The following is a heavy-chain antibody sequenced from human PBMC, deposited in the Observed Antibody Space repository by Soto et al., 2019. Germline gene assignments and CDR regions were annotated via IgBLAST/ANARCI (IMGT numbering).Heavy chain of an antibody. D-gene: IGHD2-21*02. CDR3: ASGGHVVVVTAAFDN. V-gene: IGHV1-18*01. J-gene: IGHJ4*03. Sequence: ASVKVSCKASGYTFTSYGIGWVRQAPGQGLEWMGWISAYNGNTNYAQKLQGRVTMTTDTSTSTAYMELRSLGSDDTAVYYCASGGHVVVVTAAFDNWGQGTTVTVSS. CDR2: ISAYNGNT. CDR1: GYTFTSYG.